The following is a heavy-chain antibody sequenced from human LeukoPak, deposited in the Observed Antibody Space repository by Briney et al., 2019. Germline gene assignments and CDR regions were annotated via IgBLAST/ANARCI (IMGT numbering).Heavy chain of an antibody. CDR2: ISSSSYI. D-gene: IGHD3-10*01. CDR3: ARDYMVRGVIGY. V-gene: IGHV3-21*01. Sequence: PGGSLTLSCAASGFTFSSYSMNWVRQAPGKGLEWVSSISSSSYIYYADSVKGRFTISRDNAKNSLYRQMNSLRAEDTAVYYCARDYMVRGVIGYWGQGTLVTVSS. J-gene: IGHJ4*02. CDR1: GFTFSSYS.